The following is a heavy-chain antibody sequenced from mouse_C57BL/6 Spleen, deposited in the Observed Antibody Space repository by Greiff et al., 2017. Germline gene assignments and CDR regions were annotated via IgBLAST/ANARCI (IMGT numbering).Heavy chain of an antibody. Sequence: VQLQQPGAELVRPGSSVKLSCKASGYTFTSYWMHWVKQRPIQGLEWIGNIDPSDSETHYNQKFKDKATLTVDKSSSTAYMQLSSLTSEDSAVYYCARWGGSSSYAMDYWGQGTSVTVSS. CDR1: GYTFTSYW. D-gene: IGHD1-1*01. CDR2: IDPSDSET. V-gene: IGHV1-52*01. J-gene: IGHJ4*01. CDR3: ARWGGSSSYAMDY.